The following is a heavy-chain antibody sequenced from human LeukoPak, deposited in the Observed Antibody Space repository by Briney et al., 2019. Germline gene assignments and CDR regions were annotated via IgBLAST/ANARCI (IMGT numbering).Heavy chain of an antibody. CDR1: GFTFSSYA. V-gene: IGHV3-30*04. CDR2: ISFDGSNK. CDR3: ARGRGYSTSDY. Sequence: GGSLRLSCASSGFTFSSYAMQWVRQAPGKGLEWVAVISFDGSNKYYAASVKGRFTISRDNSNNTLFLHMNSLRAEDTAIYYCARGRGYSTSDYWGQGTLVTVSS. J-gene: IGHJ4*02. D-gene: IGHD6-6*01.